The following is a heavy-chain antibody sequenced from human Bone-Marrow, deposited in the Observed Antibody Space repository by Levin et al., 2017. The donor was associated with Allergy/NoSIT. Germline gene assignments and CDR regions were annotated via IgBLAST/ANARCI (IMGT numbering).Heavy chain of an antibody. D-gene: IGHD3-10*01. CDR3: ARVFFGSGSHYDRGLDV. J-gene: IGHJ6*02. Sequence: NTSETLSLTCTVSGASISSEDDYWTWIRQSPGKGLEWIGNIYYSGFTYYNPSLKSRVTMSPDTSKNQFSLNLRSVTAADTAVYFCARVFFGSGSHYDRGLDVWGQGTTVTVSS. CDR2: IYYSGFT. CDR1: GASISSEDDY. V-gene: IGHV4-30-4*08.